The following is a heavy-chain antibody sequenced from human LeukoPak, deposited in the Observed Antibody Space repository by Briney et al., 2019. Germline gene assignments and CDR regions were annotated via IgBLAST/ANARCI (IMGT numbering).Heavy chain of an antibody. Sequence: QPGGSLRLSCAASGFTFSSYEMNWVRQARGKGLEWVSYILNSGTTTYYADSVKGRFTISRDNAKNSLYLQMNSLRAEDTGVYYCARDPPDYWGQGILVTVSS. CDR1: GFTFSSYE. V-gene: IGHV3-48*03. CDR3: ARDPPDY. J-gene: IGHJ4*02. CDR2: ILNSGTTT.